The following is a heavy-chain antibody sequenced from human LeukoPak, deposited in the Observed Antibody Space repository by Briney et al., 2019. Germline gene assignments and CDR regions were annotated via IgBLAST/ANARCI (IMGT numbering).Heavy chain of an antibody. CDR1: GYTFTSYD. V-gene: IGHV1-8*03. CDR3: ARGRVPGYSSSWYSPWFDP. J-gene: IGHJ5*02. Sequence: GASVKVSCKASGYTFTSYDINWVRQATGQGLEWMGWMNPNSGNTGYAQKFQGRATITRNTSISTAYMELSSLRSEDTAVYYCARGRVPGYSSSWYSPWFDPWGQGTLVTVSS. D-gene: IGHD6-13*01. CDR2: MNPNSGNT.